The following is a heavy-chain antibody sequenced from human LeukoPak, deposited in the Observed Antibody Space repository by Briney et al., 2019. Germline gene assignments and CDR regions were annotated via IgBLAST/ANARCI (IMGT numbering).Heavy chain of an antibody. CDR2: ISYDGSNK. J-gene: IGHJ4*02. CDR3: ARPLIKYSSGWPDY. Sequence: GGSLRLSCAASGFTFSTYGMHWVRQAPGKGLEWVAVISYDGSNKYYADSVKGRFTIPRDNSKNTLYLQMNSLRAEDTAVYYCARPLIKYSSGWPDYWGQGTLVTVSS. D-gene: IGHD6-19*01. V-gene: IGHV3-30*03. CDR1: GFTFSTYG.